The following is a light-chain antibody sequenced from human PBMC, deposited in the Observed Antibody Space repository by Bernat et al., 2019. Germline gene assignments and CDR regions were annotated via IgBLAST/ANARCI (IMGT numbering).Light chain of an antibody. V-gene: IGLV3-1*01. J-gene: IGLJ2*01. CDR1: TLGSKY. Sequence: SYDLTQPPSLSVSPGQTASITCPGATLGSKYTCWYQQKPGQSPVLVIYLDNKRPSGIPERFSGSNSGNTATLTISGTQAIDEADYFCQAWDSSTGFFGGGTKLTVL. CDR3: QAWDSSTGF. CDR2: LDN.